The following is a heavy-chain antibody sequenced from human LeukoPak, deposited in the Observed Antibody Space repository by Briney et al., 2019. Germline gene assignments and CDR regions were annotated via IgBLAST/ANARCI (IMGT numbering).Heavy chain of an antibody. CDR3: ARPGGHYASPTIPFDF. D-gene: IGHD4-17*01. V-gene: IGHV1-46*01. J-gene: IGHJ4*02. CDR1: GYTFTDYS. CDR2: INPSGGTT. Sequence: ASVKISCKASGYTFTDYSIHWARQAPGQGLEWMGMINPSGGTTTYAQKFQGRLSVTRDTSTSTVYMELSSLRSEDTAVYYCARPGGHYASPTIPFDFWGQGTLVTVSS.